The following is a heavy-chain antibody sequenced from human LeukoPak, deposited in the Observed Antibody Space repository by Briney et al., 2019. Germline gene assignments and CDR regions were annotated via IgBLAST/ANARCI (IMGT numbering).Heavy chain of an antibody. D-gene: IGHD3-10*01. J-gene: IGHJ4*02. Sequence: PGGSLRLSCAASGFTFSSYEMNWVRQAPGKGLEWVANIKQDGTEKYYVDSVKGRFTISRDNAKNSLNLQMNSLRVEDTAVYYCARVAKYYYGSETYYFFEHWGQGTPVTASS. CDR1: GFTFSSYE. V-gene: IGHV3-7*01. CDR3: ARVAKYYYGSETYYFFEH. CDR2: IKQDGTEK.